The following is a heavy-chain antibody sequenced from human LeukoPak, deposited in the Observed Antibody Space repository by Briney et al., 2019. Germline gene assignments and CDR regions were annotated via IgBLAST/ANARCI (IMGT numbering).Heavy chain of an antibody. Sequence: GGSLRLSCAASGFTFSNYAMSWVRQAPGKGLEWVSTISGSGGSTYYADSVKGRFTISRDNSKNTLYLQMNSLRAEDTAAYYGPKGSRPQAYHLDFWGQGTLVPASS. CDR2: ISGSGGST. CDR1: GFTFSNYA. V-gene: IGHV3-23*01. CDR3: PKGSRPQAYHLDF. J-gene: IGHJ4*02.